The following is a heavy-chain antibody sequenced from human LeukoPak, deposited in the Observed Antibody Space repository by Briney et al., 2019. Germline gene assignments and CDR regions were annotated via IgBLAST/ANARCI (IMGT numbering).Heavy chain of an antibody. CDR2: IIPIFGIA. J-gene: IGHJ5*02. D-gene: IGHD2-15*01. Sequence: SVKVSCKASGGTFSSYAISWVRQAPGQGLEWMGRIIPIFGIANYAQKFRGRVTITADKSTSTAYMEMSSLSSEDTAVYYCARGHCSGGSCYRAPQRTNWFDPWGQGTLVTVSS. CDR3: ARGHCSGGSCYRAPQRTNWFDP. V-gene: IGHV1-69*04. CDR1: GGTFSSYA.